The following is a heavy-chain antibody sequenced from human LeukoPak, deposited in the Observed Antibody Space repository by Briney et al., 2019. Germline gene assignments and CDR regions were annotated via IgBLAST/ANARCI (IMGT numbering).Heavy chain of an antibody. J-gene: IGHJ3*02. D-gene: IGHD6-19*01. CDR3: ARDRDQWLEAFDI. V-gene: IGHV3-20*04. CDR1: GFTFDDYG. Sequence: PGGSLRLSCAASGFTFDDYGMSWVRQAPGKGLEWVSGINWNGDSTGYADSVKGRFTISRDNAKNSLYLQMNSLRAEDTAFYYCARDRDQWLEAFDIWGQGTMVTVSS. CDR2: INWNGDST.